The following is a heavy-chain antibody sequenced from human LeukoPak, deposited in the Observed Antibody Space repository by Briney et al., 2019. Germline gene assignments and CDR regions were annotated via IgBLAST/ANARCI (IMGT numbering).Heavy chain of an antibody. Sequence: GGSLRLSCAASGFTIDDYAMHWVRQAPGKGLEWVSLISGDGGSTYYADSVKGRFTISRDNSKNSLYLQMNSLRTEDTALYYCSSGYYYDEYFQHWGQGTLVTVSS. CDR2: ISGDGGST. V-gene: IGHV3-43*02. J-gene: IGHJ1*01. CDR1: GFTIDDYA. CDR3: SSGYYYDEYFQH. D-gene: IGHD3-22*01.